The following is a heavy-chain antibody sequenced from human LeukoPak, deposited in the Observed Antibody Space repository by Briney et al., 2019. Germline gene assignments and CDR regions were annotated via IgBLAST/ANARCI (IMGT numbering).Heavy chain of an antibody. J-gene: IGHJ4*02. V-gene: IGHV4-59*08. D-gene: IGHD2-2*01. CDR1: GGSFSGYY. CDR2: IYYGGST. Sequence: PSETLSLTCAVYGGSFSGYYWSWIRQPPGKGLEWIGYIYYGGSTNYNPSLKSRVTISVDTSKNQFSLKLSSVTAADTAVYYCARHSDNAYYFDYWGQGTLVTVSS. CDR3: ARHSDNAYYFDY.